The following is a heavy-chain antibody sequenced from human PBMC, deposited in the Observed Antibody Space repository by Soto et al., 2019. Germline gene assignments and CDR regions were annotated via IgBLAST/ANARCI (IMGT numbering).Heavy chain of an antibody. CDR2: ISSSSSYI. CDR1: GFTFSSYS. J-gene: IGHJ4*02. V-gene: IGHV3-21*01. Sequence: EVQLVASGGGLVKPGGSLRPSCAASGFTFSSYSMNWVRQAPGKGLEWVSSISSSSSYIYYADSVKGRFTISRDNAKNSLYLQMNSLRAEDTAVYYCARDPYPGYSSSWYDYWGQGTLVTVSS. CDR3: ARDPYPGYSSSWYDY. D-gene: IGHD6-13*01.